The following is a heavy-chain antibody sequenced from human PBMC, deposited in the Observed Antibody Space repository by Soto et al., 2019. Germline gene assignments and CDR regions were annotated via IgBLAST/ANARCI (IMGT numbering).Heavy chain of an antibody. CDR3: AKVPVGATGRFDY. V-gene: IGHV3-23*01. CDR2: ISGSGGIT. J-gene: IGHJ4*02. CDR1: GFTFSSYA. D-gene: IGHD1-26*01. Sequence: GSLRLSCAASGFTFSSYAMTWVRQAPGKGLEWVSAISGSGGITYYADSVKGRFTISRDNSKNTLYLQMNSLRAEDTALYYCAKVPVGATGRFDYWGQGTLVTVSS.